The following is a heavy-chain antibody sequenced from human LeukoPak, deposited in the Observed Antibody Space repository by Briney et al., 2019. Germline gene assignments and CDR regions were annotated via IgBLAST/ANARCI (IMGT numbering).Heavy chain of an antibody. D-gene: IGHD3-16*02. J-gene: IGHJ4*02. CDR2: ISSSSSYI. Sequence: AGGSLRLSCAASGFTFSSYAMSWVRQAPGKGLEWVSSISSSSSYIYYADSVKGRFTISRDNAKNSLYLQMNSLRAEDTAVYYCARAMITFGGVIPDLDYWGQGTLVTVSS. CDR1: GFTFSSYA. V-gene: IGHV3-21*01. CDR3: ARAMITFGGVIPDLDY.